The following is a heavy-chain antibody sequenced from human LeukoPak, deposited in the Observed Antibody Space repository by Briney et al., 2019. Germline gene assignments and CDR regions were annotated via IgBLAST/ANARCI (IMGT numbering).Heavy chain of an antibody. J-gene: IGHJ4*02. V-gene: IGHV4-39*07. D-gene: IGHD5-24*01. Sequence: SETLSLTCTVSGGSISSSSYYWGWIRQPPGKGLEWIGSIYYSGSTYYNPSLKSRVTISVDTSKNQFSLKLSSVTAADTAVYYCARAYRERWLQLGFDSWGQGTLVTVSS. CDR2: IYYSGST. CDR3: ARAYRERWLQLGFDS. CDR1: GGSISSSSYY.